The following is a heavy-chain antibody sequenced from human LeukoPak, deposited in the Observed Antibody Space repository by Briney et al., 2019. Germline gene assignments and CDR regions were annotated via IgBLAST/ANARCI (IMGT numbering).Heavy chain of an antibody. D-gene: IGHD6-19*01. Sequence: SETLSLTCTVSGGSISGSSYYWGWIRQPPGKGLEWIGSIYYSGSTYYNPSLKSRVTISVDTSKTQFSLKLSSVTAADTAVYYCARLPSDSSGWYRFDYWGQGTLVIVS. CDR1: GGSISGSSYY. J-gene: IGHJ4*02. V-gene: IGHV4-39*01. CDR2: IYYSGST. CDR3: ARLPSDSSGWYRFDY.